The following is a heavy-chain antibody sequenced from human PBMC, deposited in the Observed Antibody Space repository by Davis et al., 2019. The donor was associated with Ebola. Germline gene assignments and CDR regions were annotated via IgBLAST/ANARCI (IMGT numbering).Heavy chain of an antibody. Sequence: MPSETLSLTCAVYGGSFSDYFWSWIRQPPGKGLEWIGYVDYSGSTNYNPSLKRRLTISIDTSKNQFSLKLSSVTASDSAVYYCASQPYHYDRSGYFYYYAMDVWGQGTTVTVSS. D-gene: IGHD3-22*01. J-gene: IGHJ6*02. V-gene: IGHV4-59*01. CDR2: VDYSGST. CDR1: GGSFSDYF. CDR3: ASQPYHYDRSGYFYYYAMDV.